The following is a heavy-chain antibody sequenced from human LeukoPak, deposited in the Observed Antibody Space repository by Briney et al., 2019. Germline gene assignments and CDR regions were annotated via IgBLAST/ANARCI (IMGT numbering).Heavy chain of an antibody. J-gene: IGHJ4*02. CDR3: AKTVVVTAVNYFDY. V-gene: IGHV4-4*09. CDR2: IYTSGNT. D-gene: IGHD2-21*02. CDR1: GGSLRGHY. Sequence: SETPSLTCTVSGGSLRGHYWSCSRQPPGKGLEWIVYIYTSGNTTYTPSRENRVTISVDTSKNHFSLKPSSVSAAEAAVYYCAKTVVVTAVNYFDYWGQGTLVTVSS.